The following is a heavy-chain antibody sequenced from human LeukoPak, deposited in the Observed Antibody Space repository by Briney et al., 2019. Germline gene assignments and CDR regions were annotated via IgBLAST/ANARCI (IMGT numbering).Heavy chain of an antibody. CDR1: GFTFGDYA. J-gene: IGHJ4*02. Sequence: PGRSLRLSCTASGFTFGDYAMSWFRQAPGKGLEWVGFIRGKAYGGTTEYAASVKGRFTISRDDSKSIAYLQMNSLKTEDTAVYYCTRRYGRYFDWLYYFDYWGQGTLVTVSS. CDR2: IRGKAYGGTT. CDR3: TRRYGRYFDWLYYFDY. D-gene: IGHD3-9*01. V-gene: IGHV3-49*03.